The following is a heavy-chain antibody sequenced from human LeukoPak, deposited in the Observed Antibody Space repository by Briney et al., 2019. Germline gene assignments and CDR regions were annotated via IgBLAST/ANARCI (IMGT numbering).Heavy chain of an antibody. D-gene: IGHD6-13*01. Sequence: SETLSLTCTVSGGSISSYYWSWIRQPPGKGLEWIGYIHYSGSTNYNPSLKSRVTISVDTSKNQFSLKLSSVTAADTAVYYCASLEKSAAGPYYFDYWGQGTLATVSS. CDR1: GGSISSYY. CDR2: IHYSGST. CDR3: ASLEKSAAGPYYFDY. J-gene: IGHJ4*02. V-gene: IGHV4-59*08.